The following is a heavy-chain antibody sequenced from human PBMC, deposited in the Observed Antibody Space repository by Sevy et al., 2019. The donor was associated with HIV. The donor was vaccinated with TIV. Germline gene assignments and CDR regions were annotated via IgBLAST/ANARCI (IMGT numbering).Heavy chain of an antibody. J-gene: IGHJ4*02. D-gene: IGHD1-26*01. V-gene: IGHV3-23*01. Sequence: GGSLRLSCAASGFIFNSYAMSWVRQAPGKGLEWVASISGSGGSTYYADSVKGRVTISRDNFRRMMDLQMNSLRAEDTAVYYCRGVGTTTAVDYWGQGTLVTVSS. CDR3: RGVGTTTAVDY. CDR2: ISGSGGST. CDR1: GFIFNSYA.